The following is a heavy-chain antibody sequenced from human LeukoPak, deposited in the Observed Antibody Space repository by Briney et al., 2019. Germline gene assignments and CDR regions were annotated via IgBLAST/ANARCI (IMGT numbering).Heavy chain of an antibody. Sequence: GGSLRLSCAASGFTFSNAWMSWVRQAPGKGLEWVANIKQDGSEKYYVDSVKGRFTISRDNAKNSLYLQMNSLRAEDTAVYYCARLGVSSYRYTVVGLEGVGFDYWGQGTLVTVSS. CDR3: ARLGVSSYRYTVVGLEGVGFDY. D-gene: IGHD3-16*02. V-gene: IGHV3-7*01. CDR2: IKQDGSEK. J-gene: IGHJ4*02. CDR1: GFTFSNAW.